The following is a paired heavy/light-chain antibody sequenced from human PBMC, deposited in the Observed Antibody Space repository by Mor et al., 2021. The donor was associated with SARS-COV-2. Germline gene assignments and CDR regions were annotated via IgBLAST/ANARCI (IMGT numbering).Heavy chain of an antibody. J-gene: IGHJ4*02. CDR2: INTDGSVT. CDR3: ARDVGGARGD. Sequence: EVQLVESGGGLINPGGSLRLSCVDSGFSFSNYWMHWVRQVPGKGLVWVSRINTDGSVTDYADSVKGRFAISRDNARNTLYLQMNSLRAEDTAVYYCARDVGGARGDWGQGTLVTVSS. D-gene: IGHD3-16*01. V-gene: IGHV3-74*01. CDR1: GFSFSNYW.
Light chain of an antibody. V-gene: IGKV2-28*01. J-gene: IGKJ2*01. CDR1: QSLLHSNGYYW. CDR2: LGS. Sequence: DVVMTQSPLSLSVTPGEPASISCRSSQSLLHSNGYYWLDWYLQKPGQSPQVLIYLGSHRASGVPDRFSGSGSGTDFTLKISRVEAEDVGVYYCMQALLTPYTFGQGTKLEIK. CDR3: MQALLTPYT.